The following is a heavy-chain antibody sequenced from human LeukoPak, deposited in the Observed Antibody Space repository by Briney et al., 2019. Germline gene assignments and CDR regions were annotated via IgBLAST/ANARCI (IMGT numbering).Heavy chain of an antibody. D-gene: IGHD3-10*01. V-gene: IGHV1-69*06. J-gene: IGHJ4*02. Sequence: SVKVSCKASGGTFSSYAISWVRQAPGQGLEWMGGIIPIFGTANYAQKFQGRVMITADKSTSTAYMELSSLRSEDTAVYYCARLSPYGSGSDFDYWGQGTLVTVSS. CDR3: ARLSPYGSGSDFDY. CDR2: IIPIFGTA. CDR1: GGTFSSYA.